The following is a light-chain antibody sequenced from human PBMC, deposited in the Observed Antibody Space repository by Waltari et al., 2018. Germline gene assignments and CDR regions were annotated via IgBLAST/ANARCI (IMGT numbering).Light chain of an antibody. CDR1: SSNIGNNY. Sequence: QSVLTQPPSVSAAPGPRVTLSCSGGSSNIGNNYVSWYRQFPGTAPQLLIYEDSERPSVIPGRFSCSKSGTAATLDITGLQAGDAADYYCGTWDSSLSGAVFGGGTHLTVL. J-gene: IGLJ7*01. CDR3: GTWDSSLSGAV. CDR2: EDS. V-gene: IGLV1-51*02.